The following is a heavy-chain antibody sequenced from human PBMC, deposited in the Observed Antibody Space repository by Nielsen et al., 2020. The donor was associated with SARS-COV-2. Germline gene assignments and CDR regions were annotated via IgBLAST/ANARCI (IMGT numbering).Heavy chain of an antibody. Sequence: SETLSLTCTVSGGSISSGDYYWSWIRQPPGKGLEWVGEINHSGTNNYNPSLKSRVTISVDTSKNQLSLKLSSVTAADTAVYYCARGAFWSGYYSRYNWFDPWGQGTLVTVSS. CDR1: GGSISSGDYY. D-gene: IGHD3-3*01. J-gene: IGHJ5*02. V-gene: IGHV4-39*07. CDR2: INHSGTN. CDR3: ARGAFWSGYYSRYNWFDP.